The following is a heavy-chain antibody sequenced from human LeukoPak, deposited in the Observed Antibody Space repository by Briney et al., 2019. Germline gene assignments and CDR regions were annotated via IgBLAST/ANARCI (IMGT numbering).Heavy chain of an antibody. CDR1: GGTFSSYA. CDR2: MNPNSGNT. J-gene: IGHJ6*02. D-gene: IGHD3-10*01. Sequence: ASVKVSCKASGGTFSSYAINWVRQATGQGLEWMGWMNPNSGNTGYAQKFQGRVTMTRNTSISTAYMELSSLRSEDTAVYYCAGGGYGSGSWFYYYYGMDVWGQGTTVTVSS. CDR3: AGGGYGSGSWFYYYYGMDV. V-gene: IGHV1-8*02.